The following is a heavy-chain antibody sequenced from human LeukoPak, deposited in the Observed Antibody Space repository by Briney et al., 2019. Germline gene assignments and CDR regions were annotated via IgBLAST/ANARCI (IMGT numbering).Heavy chain of an antibody. V-gene: IGHV4-39*01. Sequence: SETLSLTCAVSGGSMTTRNYYWGWIRQPPGKGLEWIGSIYYSGSTYYNPSLKSRVTISVDTSKNQFSLKLSSVAAADTAVYYCASLSYGLKYYFDYWGQGTLVTVSS. CDR2: IYYSGST. D-gene: IGHD5-18*01. CDR1: GGSMTTRNYY. CDR3: ASLSYGLKYYFDY. J-gene: IGHJ4*02.